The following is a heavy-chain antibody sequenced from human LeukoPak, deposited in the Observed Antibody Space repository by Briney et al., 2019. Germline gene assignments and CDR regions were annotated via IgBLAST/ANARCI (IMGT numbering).Heavy chain of an antibody. CDR2: IFYSGRT. D-gene: IGHD6-19*01. Sequence: SETLSLTCTVSGGSISSRSYYWGWIRQPPGKGLEWIGTIFYSGRTYYNPSLKSRITISVDTSKNQFSLKLSSVTAADTAVYYCAIGYSSGWYPDYWGQGTLVTVSS. V-gene: IGHV4-39*07. CDR3: AIGYSSGWYPDY. CDR1: GGSISSRSYY. J-gene: IGHJ4*02.